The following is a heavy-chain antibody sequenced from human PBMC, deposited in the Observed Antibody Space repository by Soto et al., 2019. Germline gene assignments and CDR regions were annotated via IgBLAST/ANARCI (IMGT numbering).Heavy chain of an antibody. Sequence: EVQLVESGGGLVQPGGSLRLSCAASGFTFSSYSMNWVRQAPGKGLEWVSYISSSSSTIYYADSVKGRFTISRDNAKNSLYLQMNSLRDEDTAVYYCARDGGYCSSTSCYHYYYYYYGMDVWGQGTTVTVSS. J-gene: IGHJ6*02. D-gene: IGHD2-2*03. CDR1: GFTFSSYS. CDR3: ARDGGYCSSTSCYHYYYYYYGMDV. CDR2: ISSSSSTI. V-gene: IGHV3-48*02.